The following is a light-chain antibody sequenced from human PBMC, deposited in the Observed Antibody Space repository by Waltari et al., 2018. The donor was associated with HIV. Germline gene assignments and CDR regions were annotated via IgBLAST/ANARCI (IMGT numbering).Light chain of an antibody. Sequence: IQMTQSPSSLSASVGDRVTIGCRASQAISTSLNWYQQKPGEAPKLLISAASSLQSGVPSRFSGSASGTEFTLTISSLQPEDFATYYCQQSYTSPLTFGPGTKVDIK. J-gene: IGKJ3*01. CDR2: AAS. CDR3: QQSYTSPLT. CDR1: QAISTS. V-gene: IGKV1-39*01.